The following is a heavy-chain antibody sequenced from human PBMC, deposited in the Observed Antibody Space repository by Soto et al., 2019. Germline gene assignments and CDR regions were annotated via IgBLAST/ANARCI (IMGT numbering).Heavy chain of an antibody. D-gene: IGHD2-15*01. CDR2: ISAYNGNT. CDR3: ARVGCSGGRCYFAAPNFDY. CDR1: GYTFTSYG. V-gene: IGHV1-18*01. Sequence: ASVKVSFKASGYTFTSYGISWVRQAPGQGLEWMGWISAYNGNTNYAQKLQGRVTMTTDTSTSTAYMELRSLRSDDTAVYYCARVGCSGGRCYFAAPNFDYWGQRTLVTVSS. J-gene: IGHJ4*02.